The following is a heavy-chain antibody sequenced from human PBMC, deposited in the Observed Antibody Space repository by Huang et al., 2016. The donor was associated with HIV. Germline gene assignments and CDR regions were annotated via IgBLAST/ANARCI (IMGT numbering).Heavy chain of an antibody. D-gene: IGHD3-22*01. CDR2: ISSTSTYI. CDR3: AREPGRHAYYDARGYYFCSGDCFDGDY. Sequence: EVQLVESGGGLVKTGGSLRLSCAVSGFPFNTYTMNWVRQAPGKGLEWVASISSTSTYIYDADSVKGRFTISRENDKNSLYLQMKSLRAEDTAVYYCAREPGRHAYYDARGYYFCSGDCFDGDYWGQGTLVTVSS. J-gene: IGHJ4*02. CDR1: GFPFNTYT. V-gene: IGHV3-21*06.